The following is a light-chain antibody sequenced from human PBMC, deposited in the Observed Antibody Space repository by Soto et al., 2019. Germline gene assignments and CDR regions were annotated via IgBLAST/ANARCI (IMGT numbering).Light chain of an antibody. CDR3: QQYGSSPPIT. Sequence: EIVLTQSPGTLSLSPGDRATLSCRASQSVSRSYLAWYQQKPGQAPRLLIYGASSRATGIPDRFSGSGSGTDFTLTISRLEPEAFAVYYCQQYGSSPPITFGQGTRLEIK. CDR2: GAS. CDR1: QSVSRSY. V-gene: IGKV3-20*01. J-gene: IGKJ5*01.